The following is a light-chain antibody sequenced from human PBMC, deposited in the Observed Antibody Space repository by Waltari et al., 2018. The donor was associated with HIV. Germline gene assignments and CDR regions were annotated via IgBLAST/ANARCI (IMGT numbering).Light chain of an antibody. CDR1: VLAKNT. V-gene: IGLV3-27*01. Sequence: SYELTQPSSMSVSPGQTARITCPGDVLAKNTARWFKQKPGPAPVLLIYKDNERPSGIPERFSGSSSGTTVTLTISGAQVDDEADYYCYSAADNMGVFGGGTKLTVL. CDR3: YSAADNMGV. J-gene: IGLJ3*02. CDR2: KDN.